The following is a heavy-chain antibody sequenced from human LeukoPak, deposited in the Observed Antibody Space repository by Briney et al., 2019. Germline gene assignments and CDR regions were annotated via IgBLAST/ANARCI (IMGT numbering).Heavy chain of an antibody. D-gene: IGHD4-11*01. CDR1: GFTVSSNY. J-gene: IGHJ4*02. V-gene: IGHV3-33*08. Sequence: GGSLRLSCAASGFTVSSNYMSWVRRAPGKGLEWVAVIWYDGGKKYYADSVKGRFTISRDNSKNTLYLQMNSVRAEDTAVYYCARDKDYHFDYWGQGTLVTVSS. CDR3: ARDKDYHFDY. CDR2: IWYDGGKK.